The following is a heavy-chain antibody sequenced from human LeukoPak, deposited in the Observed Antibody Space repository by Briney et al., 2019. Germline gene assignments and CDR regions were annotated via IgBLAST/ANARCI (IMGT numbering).Heavy chain of an antibody. V-gene: IGHV3-23*01. CDR3: ANLNSLRILYPGGPYYFDY. J-gene: IGHJ4*02. Sequence: PGGSLRLSCTASGFTFRSYVFSWVRQAPGKGLEWVSAISDSGDGTYYADSVEGRFTISRDNSKNTLYLQMNSLRAEDTAVYYCANLNSLRILYPGGPYYFDYWGQGTLVTVSS. CDR2: ISDSGDGT. D-gene: IGHD2-8*01. CDR1: GFTFRSYV.